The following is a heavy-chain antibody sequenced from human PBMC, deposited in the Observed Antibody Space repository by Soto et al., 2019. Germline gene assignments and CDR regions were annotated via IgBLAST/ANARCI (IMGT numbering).Heavy chain of an antibody. CDR1: GYTLTSYD. CDR2: RNPNSGNT. CDR3: ARERTRGVDP. J-gene: IGHJ5*02. V-gene: IGHV1-8*01. Sequence: VQLVQSGAEVKKPGASVKVSCKASGYTLTSYDIHWVRQATGQGLEGMGWRNPNSGNTAYAQKFLGRVTMTMNTSISTAYMELSSLRCEDTAVYYCARERTRGVDPWGQGTLVTVSS.